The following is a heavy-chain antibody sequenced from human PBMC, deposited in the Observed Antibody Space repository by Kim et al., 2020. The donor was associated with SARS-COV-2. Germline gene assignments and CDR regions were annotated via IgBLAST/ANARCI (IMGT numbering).Heavy chain of an antibody. CDR3: AREGIVVAGTDYFDY. CDR2: IYYSGTT. J-gene: IGHJ4*02. CDR1: GGSISSYY. V-gene: IGHV4-59*01. Sequence: SETLSLTCTVSGGSISSYYWSWIRQPPGKGLEWIGYIYYSGTTNYNPSLKSRVTISVDTSKNQFSLRLSSVTAADTAVYYRAREGIVVAGTDYFDYWGQGTLVTVSS. D-gene: IGHD6-13*01.